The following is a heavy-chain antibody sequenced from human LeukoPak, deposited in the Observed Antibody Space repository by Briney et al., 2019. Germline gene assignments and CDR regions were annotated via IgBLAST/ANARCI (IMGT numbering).Heavy chain of an antibody. V-gene: IGHV3-66*01. J-gene: IGHJ4*02. CDR1: GFTFSSTY. CDR3: ARGGGAVAGFLAY. CDR2: IYRGGST. D-gene: IGHD6-19*01. Sequence: GGSLRLSCAASGFTFSSTYMGWVRQAPGKGLEWVSVIYRGGSTYYADSVEGRFTISRDNSKNTLYLQMNSLRAEDTAVYYCARGGGAVAGFLAYWGQGTPVTVSS.